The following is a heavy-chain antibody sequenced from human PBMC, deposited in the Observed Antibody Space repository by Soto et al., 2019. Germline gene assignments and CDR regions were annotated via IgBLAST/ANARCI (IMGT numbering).Heavy chain of an antibody. Sequence: QVQLVQSGAELKKPGSSVKVSCKASGGTVSSYAISWVRQAPGQGLEWMGGIIPISGTANYAQKFQGRVTITADESTSTAYMELSSLRSEDTAVYYCARSQGCSTSLEIYYYYYYGMDVWGQGTTVTVSS. CDR2: IIPISGTA. D-gene: IGHD2-2*01. CDR3: ARSQGCSTSLEIYYYYYYGMDV. J-gene: IGHJ6*02. CDR1: GGTVSSYA. V-gene: IGHV1-69*01.